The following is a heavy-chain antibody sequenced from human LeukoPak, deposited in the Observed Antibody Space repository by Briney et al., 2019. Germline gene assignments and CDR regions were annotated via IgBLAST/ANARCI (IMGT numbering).Heavy chain of an antibody. V-gene: IGHV3-73*01. D-gene: IGHD5-24*01. Sequence: GGSLRLSCAASGFTFSGSAMHWVRQASGKGLEWIGRIRTKTDGYATRYAASVKGRFTISRDDSKNTAYLQMNSLKTEDTAMYYCAKDGESPNYHFYMDVWGKGTTVTVSS. CDR3: AKDGESPNYHFYMDV. CDR1: GFTFSGSA. CDR2: IRTKTDGYAT. J-gene: IGHJ6*03.